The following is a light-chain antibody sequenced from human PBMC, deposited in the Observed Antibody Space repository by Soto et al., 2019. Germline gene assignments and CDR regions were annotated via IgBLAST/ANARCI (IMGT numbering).Light chain of an antibody. CDR2: DAS. CDR1: QGISNF. Sequence: DIQMTQSPSSLSASVGARVTFTCRASQGISNFLACYKKKPGKVPKLLIYDASTLQSGVPSRFSGSGSGTDFTLTISSLQPEDVATYYCQKYNSAPRAFGQGTKVEIK. CDR3: QKYNSAPRA. V-gene: IGKV1-27*01. J-gene: IGKJ1*01.